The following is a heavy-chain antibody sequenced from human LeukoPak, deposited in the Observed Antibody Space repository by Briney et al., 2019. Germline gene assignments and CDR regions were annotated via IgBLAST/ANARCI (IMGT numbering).Heavy chain of an antibody. J-gene: IGHJ6*03. D-gene: IGHD6-13*01. CDR3: AKEGGSSWYYYYYYMDV. V-gene: IGHV3-23*01. Sequence: PGGSLRLSCAASGFTFSSYAMSWVRQAPGKGLEWVSAISGSGGSTYYADSVKGRFTISRDNSKNTLHLQMNSLRAEDTAVYYCAKEGGSSWYYYYYYMDVWGKGTTVTVSS. CDR1: GFTFSSYA. CDR2: ISGSGGST.